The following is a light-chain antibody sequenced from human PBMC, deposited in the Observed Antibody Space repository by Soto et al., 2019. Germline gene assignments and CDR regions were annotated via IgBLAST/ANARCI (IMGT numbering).Light chain of an antibody. CDR3: CSYAGGYTYL. J-gene: IGLJ1*01. V-gene: IGLV2-11*01. CDR1: SSDVGGYNY. CDR2: DVA. Sequence: QSVLIQPASVSGSRGQSITISCTGASSDVGGYNYVSWYQQFPGRAPKVMIYDVARWPSGVPDRFSGSKSGNTASLTISGLQAEDEADYFCCSYAGGYTYLFGTGTKLTVL.